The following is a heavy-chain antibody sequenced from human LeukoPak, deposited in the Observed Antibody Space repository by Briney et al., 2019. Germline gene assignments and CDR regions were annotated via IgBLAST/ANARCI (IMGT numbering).Heavy chain of an antibody. CDR1: GFTFSSYA. CDR3: AKDPLYYDRRLPHDRPGDY. V-gene: IGHV3-23*01. J-gene: IGHJ4*02. D-gene: IGHD3-22*01. CDR2: ISGSGGST. Sequence: GGSLRLSCAASGFTFSSYAMSWVRQAPGKGLEWVSAISGSGGSTYYADSVKGRFTISRDNSKNTLYLQMNSLRAEDTAVYYCAKDPLYYDRRLPHDRPGDYWGQGTLVTVSS.